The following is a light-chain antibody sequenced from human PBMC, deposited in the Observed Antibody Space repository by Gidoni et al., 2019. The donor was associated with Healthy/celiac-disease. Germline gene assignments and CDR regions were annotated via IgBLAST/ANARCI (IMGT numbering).Light chain of an antibody. J-gene: IGKJ1*01. V-gene: IGKV3-11*01. CDR3: QQRSNWVWT. CDR2: DAS. Sequence: PPSCAHGESATLSCRAIQIVSSYLAWYQQKPGQAPRLLIYDASNRATGIPARFSGSGSGTDFTLTISSLEPEDFAVYYCQQRSNWVWTFGQGTKVEIK. CDR1: QIVSSY.